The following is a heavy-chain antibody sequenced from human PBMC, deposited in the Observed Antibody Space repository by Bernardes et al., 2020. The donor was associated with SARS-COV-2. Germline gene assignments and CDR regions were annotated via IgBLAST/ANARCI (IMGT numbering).Heavy chain of an antibody. CDR2: VTGDGRQI. Sequence: GSLRLSCVDSGLSFSRHAMSWVRLAPGRGLEWVSGVTGDGRQIFYADSVKGRFTISKDSSRNNVYLQMNRLTVEDTAVYYCARDYIVGDSLWYFDLWGRGTLVTVSS. V-gene: IGHV3-23*01. CDR1: GLSFSRHA. J-gene: IGHJ2*01. D-gene: IGHD2-21*01. CDR3: ARDYIVGDSLWYFDL.